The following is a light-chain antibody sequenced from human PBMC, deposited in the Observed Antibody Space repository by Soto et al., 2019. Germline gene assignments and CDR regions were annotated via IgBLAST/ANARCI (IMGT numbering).Light chain of an antibody. Sequence: QSVLTQPPSASGSPGQSVTISCTGTSSDVGGYDYVSWYQQYPGKAPRLLIYEVSKRPSGVPDRFSGSKSGNTASLTVSGLQAEDEAYYFCSSYAGSIYYVFGTGTKLTVL. CDR2: EVS. J-gene: IGLJ1*01. CDR3: SSYAGSIYYV. CDR1: SSDVGGYDY. V-gene: IGLV2-8*01.